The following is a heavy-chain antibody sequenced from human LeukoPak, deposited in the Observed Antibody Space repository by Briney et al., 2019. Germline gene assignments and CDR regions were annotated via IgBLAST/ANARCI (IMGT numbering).Heavy chain of an antibody. J-gene: IGHJ4*02. Sequence: ASVKVSCKASGYTFTSYDINWVRQATGQGLEWMGWMNPNSGGTNYAQKFQGRVNMTRDTSISTAYMQLSRLRSDDTAVYYCATYCSSTSCYPFDYWGQGTLVTVSS. V-gene: IGHV1-2*02. CDR2: MNPNSGGT. CDR3: ATYCSSTSCYPFDY. CDR1: GYTFTSYD. D-gene: IGHD2-2*01.